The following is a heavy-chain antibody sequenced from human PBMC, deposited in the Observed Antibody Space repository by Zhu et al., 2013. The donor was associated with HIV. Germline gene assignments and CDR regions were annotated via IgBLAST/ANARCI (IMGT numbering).Heavy chain of an antibody. CDR3: ARRRYSSSWGVSWFDP. Sequence: QVQLVQSGAEVKKPGASVKVSCKASGYTFTGYYMHWVRQAPGQGLEWMGWINPNSGGTNYAQKFQGRVTMTRDTSISTAYMELSRLRSDDTAVYYCARRRYSSSWGVSWFDPGAREPWSPSPQ. J-gene: IGHJ5*02. D-gene: IGHD6-6*01. CDR2: INPNSGGT. V-gene: IGHV1-2*02. CDR1: GYTFTGYY.